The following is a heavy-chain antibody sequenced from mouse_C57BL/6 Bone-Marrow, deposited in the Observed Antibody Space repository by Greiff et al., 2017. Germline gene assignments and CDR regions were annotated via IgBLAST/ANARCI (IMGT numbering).Heavy chain of an antibody. CDR3: ARAWRCLHWYFDV. V-gene: IGHV5-4*01. J-gene: IGHJ1*03. CDR1: GFTFSSYA. Sequence: EVQLMESGGGLVKPGGSLKLSCAASGFTFSSYAMSWVRQTPEKRLEWVATISDGGSYTYYPDNVKGRFTISRDTAKNNTYLQMSQLKSEDTAMYYCARAWRCLHWYFDVWGTGTTVTVSS. CDR2: ISDGGSYT.